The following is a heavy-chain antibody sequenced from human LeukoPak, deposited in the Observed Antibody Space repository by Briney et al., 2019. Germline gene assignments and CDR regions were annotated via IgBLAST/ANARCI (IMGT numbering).Heavy chain of an antibody. Sequence: GGSLRLSCVASGFSFSNYWIYWGRQAPGKGLVWVSRINSDGSYTGYADSAKGRFTISRDNAKDTLYLQMNSLRADDTAVYYCARDSGSTSPGAFDIWGQGTMVTVSS. CDR3: ARDSGSTSPGAFDI. J-gene: IGHJ3*02. CDR2: INSDGSYT. CDR1: GFSFSNYW. V-gene: IGHV3-74*01. D-gene: IGHD2-2*01.